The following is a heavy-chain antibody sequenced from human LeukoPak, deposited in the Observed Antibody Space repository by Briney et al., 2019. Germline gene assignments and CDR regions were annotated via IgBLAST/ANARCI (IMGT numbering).Heavy chain of an antibody. Sequence: PGGSLRLSCAASGFTFNTYAMTWVRQASGKGLEWVSTVSGNGRDTYYADSMKGRFTISRDNPKNTLYLQMNGLRAEDTAVYYCAKDPGYAIYYFDYWGQGTLVTVSS. J-gene: IGHJ4*02. V-gene: IGHV3-23*01. CDR2: VSGNGRDT. D-gene: IGHD3-9*01. CDR1: GFTFNTYA. CDR3: AKDPGYAIYYFDY.